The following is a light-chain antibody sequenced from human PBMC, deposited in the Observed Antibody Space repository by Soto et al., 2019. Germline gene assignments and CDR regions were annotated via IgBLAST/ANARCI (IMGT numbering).Light chain of an antibody. V-gene: IGLV1-51*01. CDR1: ISNIGNNF. CDR2: DSD. CDR3: GTWDSSLSAGV. Sequence: QSVLTQPPSVSAAPGQTVTISCSGSISNIGNNFVSWYQQFPGTAPKLLIYDSDKRPSGIPDRFAASKSGTSATLDITGLQTGDEADYYCGTWDSSLSAGVFGGGTKLTVL. J-gene: IGLJ3*02.